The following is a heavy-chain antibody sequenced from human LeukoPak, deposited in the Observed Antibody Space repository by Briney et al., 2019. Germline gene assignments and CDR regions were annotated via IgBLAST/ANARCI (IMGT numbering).Heavy chain of an antibody. V-gene: IGHV3-33*01. CDR1: GFTFSSYG. J-gene: IGHJ3*02. D-gene: IGHD3-3*01. Sequence: GGSLRLSCAASGFTFSSYGMHWVRQAPGKGLEWVAVIWYDGSNKYYADSVKGRFTISRDNSKNTLYLQMNSLRAEDTAVYYCARIYDFWSGYYSYDAFDIWGQGTMVTVSS. CDR3: ARIYDFWSGYYSYDAFDI. CDR2: IWYDGSNK.